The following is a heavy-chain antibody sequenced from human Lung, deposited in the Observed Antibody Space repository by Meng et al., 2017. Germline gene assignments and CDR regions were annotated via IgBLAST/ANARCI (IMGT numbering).Heavy chain of an antibody. J-gene: IGHJ4*02. CDR3: AKDTRGLRYFDWSIDY. CDR2: ISWDGGST. D-gene: IGHD3-9*01. CDR1: GFTFDDYA. Sequence: GESLKISCAASGFTFDDYAMHWVRQAPGKGLEWVSLISWDGGSTYYADSVKGRFTISRDNSKNSLYLQMNSLRAEDTALYYCAKDTRGLRYFDWSIDYWSQGKQVNGAS. V-gene: IGHV3-43D*03.